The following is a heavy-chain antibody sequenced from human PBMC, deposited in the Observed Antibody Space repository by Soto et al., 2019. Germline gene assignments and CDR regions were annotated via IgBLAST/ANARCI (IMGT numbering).Heavy chain of an antibody. CDR1: GFTFSSYD. CDR3: ARGRPLIDFTRTSRLCGCDI. D-gene: IGHD2-2*01. V-gene: IGHV3-23*01. Sequence: EVQLLESGGGLVRPGGSLRLSCAASGFTFSSYDMSWVRQAPGKGLEWVSGINGSGGTTYYADSVEGRSTISRDNSKNTLYLLISSVRAEDTAVYYCARGRPLIDFTRTSRLCGCDIWGQGTMFTVS. CDR2: INGSGGTT. J-gene: IGHJ3*02.